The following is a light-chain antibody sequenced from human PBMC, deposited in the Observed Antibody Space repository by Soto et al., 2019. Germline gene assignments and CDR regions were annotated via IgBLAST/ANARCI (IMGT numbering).Light chain of an antibody. CDR3: QQSYSVPLT. V-gene: IGKV1-39*01. Sequence: DIQMTQSPSSLSASVGDTVTITCRASQVISSYLHWYQHKPTEGPNLLIFEASTLQSGVPSRFSGSGSGTDVALTISNLQPEDFATDFCQQSYSVPLTFGGGTRVEIK. J-gene: IGKJ4*01. CDR2: EAS. CDR1: QVISSY.